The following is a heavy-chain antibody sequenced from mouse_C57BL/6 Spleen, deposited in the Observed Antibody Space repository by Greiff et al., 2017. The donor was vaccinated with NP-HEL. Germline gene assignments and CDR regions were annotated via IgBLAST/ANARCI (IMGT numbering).Heavy chain of an antibody. CDR1: GYAFSSSW. CDR2: IYPGDGDT. J-gene: IGHJ1*03. Sequence: VQLQQSGPELVKPGASVKFSCKASGYAFSSSWMNWVKQRPGKGLEWIGRIYPGDGDTNYNGKFKGKATLTADKSSSTAYMQLSSLTSEDSAVYFCARVGISVTTVVATDFDVWGTGTTVTVSS. CDR3: ARVGISVTTVVATDFDV. V-gene: IGHV1-82*01. D-gene: IGHD1-1*01.